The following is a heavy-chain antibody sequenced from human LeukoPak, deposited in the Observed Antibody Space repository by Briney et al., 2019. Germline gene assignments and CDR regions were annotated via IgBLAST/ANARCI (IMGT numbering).Heavy chain of an antibody. CDR3: ATAAIGPPGRGYYDSSGYNDAFDI. CDR1: GYTFTSYD. D-gene: IGHD3-22*01. CDR2: MNPNSGNT. Sequence: ASVKVSCKASGYTFTSYDINWVRQATGQGLEWMGWMNPNSGNTGYAQKFQGRVTITRNTSISTAYMELSSLRSEDTAVYYCATAAIGPPGRGYYDSSGYNDAFDIWGQGTMVTVSS. J-gene: IGHJ3*02. V-gene: IGHV1-8*03.